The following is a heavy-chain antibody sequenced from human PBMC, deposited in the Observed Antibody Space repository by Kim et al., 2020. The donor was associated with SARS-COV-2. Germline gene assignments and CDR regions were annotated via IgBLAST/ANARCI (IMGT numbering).Heavy chain of an antibody. V-gene: IGHV4-61*07. CDR3: ARHSAATAKRFFDS. Sequence: NPSLKSRVTLSVDASKNPVSLKLSSVTATDTAVYYCARHSAATAKRFFDSWGQGTLVTVSS. J-gene: IGHJ4*02. D-gene: IGHD6-13*01.